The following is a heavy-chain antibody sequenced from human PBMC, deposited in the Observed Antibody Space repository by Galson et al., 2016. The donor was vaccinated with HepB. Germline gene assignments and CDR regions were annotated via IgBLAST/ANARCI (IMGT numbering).Heavy chain of an antibody. J-gene: IGHJ5*02. Sequence: SETLSLTCSVSGDSISGSAYYWGWIRQPPGKGLEWIGTTSYTGGTSYNPSLKSRVAISVDTTKNHFSLELTSVTAADTAVYFCVRDSQINWFYLWGQGTRVTVSS. CDR3: VRDSQINWFYL. CDR2: TSYTGGT. CDR1: GDSISGSAYY. V-gene: IGHV4-39*02.